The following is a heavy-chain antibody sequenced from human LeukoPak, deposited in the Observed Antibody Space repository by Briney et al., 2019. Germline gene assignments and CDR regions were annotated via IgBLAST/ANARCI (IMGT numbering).Heavy chain of an antibody. V-gene: IGHV2-5*02. Sequence: SGPTLVKPTQTLTLTCTFSGFSLSTSGVGVGWIRQPPGKALEWLALIYWDDDKRYSPSLKSRLTITKDTSKNQVVLTMTNMDPVDTATYYCAHRPTPAAAGTSIGLWAFDIWGQGTMVTVSS. CDR2: IYWDDDK. CDR1: GFSLSTSGVG. J-gene: IGHJ3*02. D-gene: IGHD6-13*01. CDR3: AHRPTPAAAGTSIGLWAFDI.